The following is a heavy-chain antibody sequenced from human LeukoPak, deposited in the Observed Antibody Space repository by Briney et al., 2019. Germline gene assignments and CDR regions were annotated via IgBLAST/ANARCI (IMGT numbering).Heavy chain of an antibody. CDR1: GGSISSYY. Sequence: SETLSLTCTVSGGSISSYYWGWIRQPPGKGLEWIGSIYYSGSTYYNPSLKSRVTISVDTSKNQFSLKLSSVTAADTAVYYCARSNPPMVRGVIISFGYYYYGMDVWGQGTTVTVSS. J-gene: IGHJ6*02. D-gene: IGHD3-10*01. CDR3: ARSNPPMVRGVIISFGYYYYGMDV. V-gene: IGHV4-39*01. CDR2: IYYSGST.